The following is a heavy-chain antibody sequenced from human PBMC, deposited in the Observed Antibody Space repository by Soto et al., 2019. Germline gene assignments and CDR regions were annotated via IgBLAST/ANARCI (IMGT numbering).Heavy chain of an antibody. V-gene: IGHV4-30-4*01. J-gene: IGHJ6*02. D-gene: IGHD3-10*01. CDR3: AREPPLYDGSDPLHV. Sequence: QVQLQESGPGLVKPSQTLSLTCTVSGGSISSGDYYWSWIRQPPGKGLEWIGYIYYSGSTYYNPSLKSRVTISVDTSKNLFSLKLSSVTAADTAVYYCAREPPLYDGSDPLHVWGQGTTVTVSS. CDR1: GGSISSGDYY. CDR2: IYYSGST.